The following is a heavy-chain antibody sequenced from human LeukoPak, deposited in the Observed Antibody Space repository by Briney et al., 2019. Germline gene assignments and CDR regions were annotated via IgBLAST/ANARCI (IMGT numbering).Heavy chain of an antibody. D-gene: IGHD4-17*01. J-gene: IGHJ4*02. CDR1: GFTVSSNY. CDR3: ARVDYGDYAPYFDY. CDR2: IYSGGSS. V-gene: IGHV3-66*01. Sequence: GGSLRLSCAASGFTVSSNYMRWVRQAPGKGLELVSVIYSGGSSYYADSVKGRFTISRDNSKNTLYLQMNSLRTEDTAVYYCARVDYGDYAPYFDYWGQGTLVTVSS.